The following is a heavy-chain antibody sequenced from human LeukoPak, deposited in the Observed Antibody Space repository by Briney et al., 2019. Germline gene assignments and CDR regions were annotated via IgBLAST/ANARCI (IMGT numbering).Heavy chain of an antibody. CDR1: GLTFRSYS. V-gene: IGHV3-21*01. D-gene: IGHD3-3*01. J-gene: IGHJ5*02. Sequence: GGSLRLSCVVSGLTFRSYSINWVRQPPGKGLEWVSSITGSSSNIFYTDSVQGRFTISRDNGQNSAYLQMDSLRADDPAVYFCATSITYFDLWSGRDWMDHWGQGTLVIVSS. CDR2: ITGSSSNI. CDR3: ATSITYFDLWSGRDWMDH.